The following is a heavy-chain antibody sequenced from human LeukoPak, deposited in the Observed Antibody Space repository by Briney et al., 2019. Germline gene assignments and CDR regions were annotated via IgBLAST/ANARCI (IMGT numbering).Heavy chain of an antibody. D-gene: IGHD3-16*01. V-gene: IGHV3-33*01. J-gene: IGHJ4*02. CDR2: IWYDGSNK. CDR1: GFSLSNYG. CDR3: ARSNNGGWGYCDY. Sequence: GGSLRLSCAASGFSLSNYGMHWVRQAPGKGLEWVAVIWYDGSNKYYADSVKGRFTISRDNSKNTLYVQMSSLRAEDTAVYYCARSNNGGWGYCDYWGQGSLVTVSS.